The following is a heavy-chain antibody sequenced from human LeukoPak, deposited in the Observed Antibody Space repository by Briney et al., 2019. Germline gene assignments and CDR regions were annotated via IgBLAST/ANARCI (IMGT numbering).Heavy chain of an antibody. CDR1: GGSVNSGGYY. CDR2: IHYSGST. J-gene: IGHJ6*01. Sequence: PSQTLSLTCTVSGGSVNSGGYYWPWIRQHPGRGLEWIGYIHYSGSTYYNPSLEGRLAISVDTSANHFSLSLSSVTAADTGVYFCARDTLFASGSAKYGMDVWGQGTTVIVSS. D-gene: IGHD3-10*01. CDR3: ARDTLFASGSAKYGMDV. V-gene: IGHV4-31*03.